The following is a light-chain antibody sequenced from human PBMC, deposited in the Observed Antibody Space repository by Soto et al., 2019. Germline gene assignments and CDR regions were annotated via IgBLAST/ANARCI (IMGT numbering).Light chain of an antibody. Sequence: EMMLKQSPGTLSLSPGERATLSCRASQSVSSNLAWYQQKPGQAPRLLIYGASTRATGIPARFSGSGSGTDFTLTISRLEPEDFAVYYCQQYGSSGTFGQGTKVDIK. CDR3: QQYGSSGT. CDR2: GAS. CDR1: QSVSSN. J-gene: IGKJ1*01. V-gene: IGKV3-20*01.